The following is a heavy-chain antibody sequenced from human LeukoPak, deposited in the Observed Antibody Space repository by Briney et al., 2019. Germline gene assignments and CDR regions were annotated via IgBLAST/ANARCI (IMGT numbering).Heavy chain of an antibody. J-gene: IGHJ4*02. Sequence: PGGSLRLSCAASGFTFSSYSMNWVRQAPGKGLEWVSSISSNSSYIYYADSVKGRFTISRDNAKNSLYLQMNSLRAEDTAVYYCARSPHYYDSINFDYWGQGTLVTVSS. D-gene: IGHD3-22*01. CDR3: ARSPHYYDSINFDY. CDR2: ISSNSSYI. CDR1: GFTFSSYS. V-gene: IGHV3-21*01.